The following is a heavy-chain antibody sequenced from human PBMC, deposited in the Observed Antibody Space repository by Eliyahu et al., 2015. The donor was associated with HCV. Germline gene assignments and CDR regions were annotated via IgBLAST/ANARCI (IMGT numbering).Heavy chain of an antibody. J-gene: IGHJ5*02. CDR2: IXPILGST. D-gene: IGHD6-13*01. CDR3: ARLFNIAGSERGWFDP. CDR1: GSTFSSYT. V-gene: IGHV1-69*08. Sequence: QVQLVQSGAEVKKPGSSVKVSCXASGSTFSSYTFSWVRQTPGQGFEWMGRIXPILGSTNYAQKFQDRITVTADIPTKTTYLELSSLTSADTAVYYCARLFNIAGSERGWFDPWGQGTQVTVSS.